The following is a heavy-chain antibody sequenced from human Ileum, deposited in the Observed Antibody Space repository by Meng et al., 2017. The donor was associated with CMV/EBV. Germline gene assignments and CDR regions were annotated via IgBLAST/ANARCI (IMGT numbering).Heavy chain of an antibody. CDR2: IYKSAGA. V-gene: IGHV4-4*02. J-gene: IGHJ4*02. CDR3: ASQSGWYCFDL. CDR1: RCSISVSTW. D-gene: IGHD6-19*01. Sequence: FPVPRCSISVSTWGSWVPQPPGKGLEWIGEIYKSAGANYNPSLESRVTISLDQSKNQFSLKLSSVPAADTAVYYCASQSGWYCFDLWGQGTLVTVSS.